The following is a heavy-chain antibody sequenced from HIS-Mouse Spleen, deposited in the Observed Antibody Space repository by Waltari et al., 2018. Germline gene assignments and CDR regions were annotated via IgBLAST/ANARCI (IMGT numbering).Heavy chain of an antibody. V-gene: IGHV1-24*01. J-gene: IGHJ5*02. CDR3: ATHQEYSSSWINWFDP. D-gene: IGHD6-13*01. CDR1: GYTLTELS. Sequence: QVQLVQSGAEVKKPGASVKVSCKVSGYTLTELSMHWVRQAPGKGLEWMGGFDPEDGETIYAQKFQSRVTMTEDTSTDTAYMELSSLRSEDTAVYYCATHQEYSSSWINWFDPWGQGTLVTVSS. CDR2: FDPEDGET.